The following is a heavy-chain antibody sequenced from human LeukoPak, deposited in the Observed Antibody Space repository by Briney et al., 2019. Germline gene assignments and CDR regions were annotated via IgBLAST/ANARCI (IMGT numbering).Heavy chain of an antibody. Sequence: SETLSLTCTVSGGSISSSSYYWGWIRQPPGKGLEWIGSIYYSGSTYYNPSLKSRVTISVDTSKNQFSLKLSSVTAADTAVYYCAGHRIARYYDILTGAFDIWGQGTMVTVSS. J-gene: IGHJ3*02. CDR2: IYYSGST. V-gene: IGHV4-39*01. D-gene: IGHD3-9*01. CDR3: AGHRIARYYDILTGAFDI. CDR1: GGSISSSSYY.